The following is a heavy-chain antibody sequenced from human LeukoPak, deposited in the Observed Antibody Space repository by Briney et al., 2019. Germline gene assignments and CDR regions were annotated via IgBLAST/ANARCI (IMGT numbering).Heavy chain of an antibody. CDR1: GGSISGYY. V-gene: IGHV4-59*01. Sequence: SESLSLTCTVSGGSISGYYWTWIRQPPGKGLEWSGYIYYSATTNYSPSLKSRVTISLDTSKNQFSLKLSSVTAADTAVFYCARGRLSAFYFDYWGQGTLVTVSS. D-gene: IGHD3-16*02. CDR2: IYYSATT. CDR3: ARGRLSAFYFDY. J-gene: IGHJ4*02.